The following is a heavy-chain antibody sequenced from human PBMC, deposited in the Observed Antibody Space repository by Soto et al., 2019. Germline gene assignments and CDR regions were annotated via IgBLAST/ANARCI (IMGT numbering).Heavy chain of an antibody. CDR3: AKDFFRGCSGGSCFSSVYYYYSGMDV. V-gene: IGHV3-43*01. D-gene: IGHD2-15*01. CDR1: GFTFDDYT. Sequence: PGGSLRLSCAASGFTFDDYTMHWVRQAPGKGMEWVSLISWDGGSTYYADSGKGRFTISRDNSKNSLYLQMNSLRTEDTALYYCAKDFFRGCSGGSCFSSVYYYYSGMDVWGQGTPVTVSS. J-gene: IGHJ6*02. CDR2: ISWDGGST.